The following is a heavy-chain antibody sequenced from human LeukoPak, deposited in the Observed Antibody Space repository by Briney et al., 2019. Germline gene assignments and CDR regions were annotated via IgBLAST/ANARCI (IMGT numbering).Heavy chain of an antibody. Sequence: PSETLSLTCTVSGCSISSYYWSWLRQPPGKGLEWIGYIYYSGSTNYNPSLKSRVTISVDTSKNQFSLKLSSVTAADTAVYYCARQWVAGPFDYWGQGTLVTVSS. CDR3: ARQWVAGPFDY. J-gene: IGHJ4*02. CDR2: IYYSGST. CDR1: GCSISSYY. D-gene: IGHD6-19*01. V-gene: IGHV4-59*08.